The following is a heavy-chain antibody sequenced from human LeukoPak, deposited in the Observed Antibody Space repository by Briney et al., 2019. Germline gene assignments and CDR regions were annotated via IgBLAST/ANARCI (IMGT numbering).Heavy chain of an antibody. CDR1: GGSISSSNYY. CDR3: ASDRSSWNPGAPY. J-gene: IGHJ4*02. Sequence: SETLSLTCSVSGGSISSSNYYWGWIRQPPGKGLEWIGNLYYSGSTYYYPSFKSRVTISVDTSKNQFSLKLTSVTAADTAVYYCASDRSSWNPGAPYWGQGTLVTVSS. D-gene: IGHD6-13*01. CDR2: LYYSGST. V-gene: IGHV4-39*01.